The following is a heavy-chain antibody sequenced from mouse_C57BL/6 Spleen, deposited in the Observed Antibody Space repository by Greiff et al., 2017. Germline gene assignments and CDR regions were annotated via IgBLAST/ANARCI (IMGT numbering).Heavy chain of an antibody. CDR2: INPNNCGT. Sequence: EVQLQQSGPELVKPGASVKIPCKASGYTFTDYNMDWVKQSHGKSLEWIGDINPNNCGTIYNQKFKGKATLTVDKSSSTAYMELSSLTSDDTAVYYCASADYDAVFAYWGQGTLVTVSA. V-gene: IGHV1-18*01. D-gene: IGHD2-4*01. J-gene: IGHJ3*01. CDR3: ASADYDAVFAY. CDR1: GYTFTDYN.